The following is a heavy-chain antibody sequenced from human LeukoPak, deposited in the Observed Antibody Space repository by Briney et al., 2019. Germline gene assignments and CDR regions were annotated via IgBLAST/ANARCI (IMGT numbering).Heavy chain of an antibody. CDR1: GYTFTSYG. J-gene: IGHJ4*02. CDR3: ARERWTYLHTGGIAEADDY. CDR2: ISAYNGNT. D-gene: IGHD6-19*01. V-gene: IGHV1-18*01. Sequence: AASVKVSCKASGYTFTSYGISWVRQAPGRGLEWMGWISAYNGNTNYAQKLQGRVTMTTDTSTSTAYMELRSLRSDDTAVYYCARERWTYLHTGGIAEADDYWGQGTLVTVSS.